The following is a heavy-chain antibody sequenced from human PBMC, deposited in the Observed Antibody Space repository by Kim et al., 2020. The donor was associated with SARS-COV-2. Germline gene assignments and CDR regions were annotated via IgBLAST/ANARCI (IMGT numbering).Heavy chain of an antibody. CDR3: AREGGGVLRYFPNYYGMDV. CDR1: GFTFSSYA. D-gene: IGHD3-9*01. J-gene: IGHJ6*02. V-gene: IGHV3-30*04. Sequence: PGGSLRLSCAASGFTFSSYAMHWVRQAPGKGLEWVAVISYDGSNKYYVDSVKGRFTISRDNSKNTLYLQMNSLRAEDTAVYYCAREGGGVLRYFPNYYGMDVWGQGTTVTVSS. CDR2: ISYDGSNK.